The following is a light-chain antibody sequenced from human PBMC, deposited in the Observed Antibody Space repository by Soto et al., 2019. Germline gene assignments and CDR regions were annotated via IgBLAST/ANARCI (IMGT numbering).Light chain of an antibody. CDR3: QQYGSSPPGLT. CDR2: GAS. V-gene: IGKV3-20*01. Sequence: EIVLTQSPGTLSLSPGERATLSCRASQSVSSSYLAWYQQKPGQAPMLLIYGASSRATGIPARFSGSGSGTDVTLTISRLEPEDFAVYYCQQYGSSPPGLTFGGGTKVEIK. J-gene: IGKJ4*01. CDR1: QSVSSSY.